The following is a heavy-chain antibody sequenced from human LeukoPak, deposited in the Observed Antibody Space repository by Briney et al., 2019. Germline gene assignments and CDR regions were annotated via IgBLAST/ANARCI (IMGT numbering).Heavy chain of an antibody. Sequence: ASVKVSCKASGYTFTRYYMHWVRQAPGQGLEWMGIINPSGGSTRYAQKFQGRVTMTRDTSTSTVCMELSSLRSEDTAVYYCARDSVVIPAAIYYGMDVWGQGTTVTVSS. CDR3: ARDSVVIPAAIYYGMDV. V-gene: IGHV1-46*01. J-gene: IGHJ6*02. CDR2: INPSGGST. CDR1: GYTFTRYY. D-gene: IGHD2-2*01.